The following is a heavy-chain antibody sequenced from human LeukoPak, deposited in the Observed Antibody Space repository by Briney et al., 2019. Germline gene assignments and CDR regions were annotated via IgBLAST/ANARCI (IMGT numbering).Heavy chain of an antibody. CDR1: GFTVSGNY. CDR3: ATSAWSPHYYYMGV. CDR2: IYSGGST. D-gene: IGHD6-19*01. J-gene: IGHJ6*03. V-gene: IGHV3-53*01. Sequence: RGSLRHSCAASGFTVSGNYMSWVRQAPGKGLEWVSVIYSGGSTYYADSVKGRFTISRDNSKNTLYLQMNTLRAEDTAVYYCATSAWSPHYYYMGVWGTGTTVTVSS.